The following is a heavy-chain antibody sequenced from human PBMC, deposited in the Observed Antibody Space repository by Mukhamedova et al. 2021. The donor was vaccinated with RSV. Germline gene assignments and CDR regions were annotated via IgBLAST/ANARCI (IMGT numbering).Heavy chain of an antibody. V-gene: IGHV4-59*08. CDR2: IYYSGST. CDR3: ARRIAAAGYYYYGMDV. D-gene: IGHD6-13*01. Sequence: GKGLEWIGYIYYSGSTNYNPSLKRRVTISVDTSKNQFSLKLSSVTAADTAVYYCARRIAAAGYYYYGMDVWGQGTTVTVSS. J-gene: IGHJ6*02.